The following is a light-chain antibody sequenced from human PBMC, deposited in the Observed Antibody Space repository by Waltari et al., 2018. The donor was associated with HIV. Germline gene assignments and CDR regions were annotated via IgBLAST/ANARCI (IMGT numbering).Light chain of an antibody. Sequence: AVTQPASVSGLPGQSTTISCTGDDTASSLYKFVAWYQQHSGNPPRLILYDVDSRASGVSDRFSGSMSGNTASLTISGLRAEDEGHYYCASFTGDNTVMFGGGTEVTVL. J-gene: IGLJ3*02. V-gene: IGLV2-14*03. CDR2: DVD. CDR1: DTASSLYKF. CDR3: ASFTGDNTVM.